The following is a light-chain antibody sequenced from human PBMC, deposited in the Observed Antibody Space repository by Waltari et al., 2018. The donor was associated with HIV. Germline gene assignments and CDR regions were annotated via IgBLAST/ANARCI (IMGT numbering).Light chain of an antibody. J-gene: IGKJ3*01. CDR3: QQSYSFPLT. Sequence: DIQMTQSPASLSASVGDRVTITCRASQSVSNNLNWYQQKPGKAPDLLIYAASSLQRGVPSLFSGSGSGTDFTLTISSLHPEDFASYYCQQSYSFPLTFGPGTKVDIK. CDR2: AAS. CDR1: QSVSNN. V-gene: IGKV1-39*01.